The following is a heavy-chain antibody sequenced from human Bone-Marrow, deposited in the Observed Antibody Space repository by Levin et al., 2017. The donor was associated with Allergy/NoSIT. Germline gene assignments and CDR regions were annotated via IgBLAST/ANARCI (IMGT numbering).Heavy chain of an antibody. CDR1: GGSFSGYY. D-gene: IGHD2-15*01. V-gene: IGHV4-34*01. J-gene: IGHJ4*02. CDR3: ARRRGIRRYCSGGSCQIDY. Sequence: SCAVYGGSFSGYYWSWIRQPPGKGLEWIGEINHSGSTNYNPSLKSRVTISVDTSKNQFSLKLSSVTAADTAVYYCARRRGIRRYCSGGSCQIDYWGQGTLVTVSS. CDR2: INHSGST.